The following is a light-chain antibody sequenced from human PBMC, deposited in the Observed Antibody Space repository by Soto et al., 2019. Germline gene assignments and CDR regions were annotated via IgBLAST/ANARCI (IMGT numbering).Light chain of an antibody. Sequence: EVVMTQSPATLSVSPGERATLSCRASQSISYNLAWYQQKPGQAPRLLIYGASTRATGIPARFSGSGSGTESTLTINRLEPEDFAVYYCQQYGGMWTFGQGTKVDIK. CDR2: GAS. CDR3: QQYGGMWT. V-gene: IGKV3-15*01. J-gene: IGKJ1*01. CDR1: QSISYN.